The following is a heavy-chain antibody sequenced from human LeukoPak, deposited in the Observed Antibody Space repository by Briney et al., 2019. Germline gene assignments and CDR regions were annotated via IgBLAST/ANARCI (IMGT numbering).Heavy chain of an antibody. CDR3: ARDRIGLRPFDY. Sequence: PSETLSLTCTVSGGSISSSSYYWGWIRQPPGKGLEWIGSIYYSGSTYYNPSLKSRVTISVDTSKNQFSLKLSSVTAADTAVYYCARDRIGLRPFDYWGQGTLVTAS. V-gene: IGHV4-39*02. CDR2: IYYSGST. CDR1: GGSISSSSYY. D-gene: IGHD5/OR15-5a*01. J-gene: IGHJ4*02.